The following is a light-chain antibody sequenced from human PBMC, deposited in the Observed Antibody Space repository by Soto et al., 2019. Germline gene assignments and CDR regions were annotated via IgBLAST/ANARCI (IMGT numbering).Light chain of an antibody. V-gene: IGKV4-1*01. CDR2: WAS. J-gene: IGKJ1*01. CDR1: QSVLYSSNNKNY. CDR3: QQYYSTPPT. Sequence: DIVMTQSPDSLAVSLGERATINCKSSQSVLYSSNNKNYLAWYQQKPGQPPKLLIYWASTRESGVPDRFSGSGSGTDFPLTICSLQAEDVAVYYCQQYYSTPPTFGPGTKVEIK.